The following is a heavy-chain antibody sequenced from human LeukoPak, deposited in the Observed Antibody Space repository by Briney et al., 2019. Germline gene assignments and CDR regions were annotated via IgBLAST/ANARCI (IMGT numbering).Heavy chain of an antibody. D-gene: IGHD3-10*01. J-gene: IGHJ4*02. CDR1: GFTFSSYA. V-gene: IGHV3-23*01. Sequence: GGSLRLSCAASGFTFSSYAMSWVRQAPGKGLEWVSAISGSGGSTYYADSVKGRFTISRDNSKNTLYPQMNSLRAEDTAVYYCAKPPSVLLWFGEFYYFDYWGQGTLVTVSS. CDR3: AKPPSVLLWFGEFYYFDY. CDR2: ISGSGGST.